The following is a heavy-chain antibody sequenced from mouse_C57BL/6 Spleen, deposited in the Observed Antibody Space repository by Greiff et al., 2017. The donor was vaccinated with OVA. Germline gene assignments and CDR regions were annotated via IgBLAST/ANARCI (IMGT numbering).Heavy chain of an antibody. V-gene: IGHV1-9*01. CDR1: GYTFTGYW. CDR2: ILPGSGST. Sequence: VQLQQSGAELLKPGASVKLSCKATGYTFTGYWIEWVKQRPGHGLEWIGEILPGSGSTNYNEKFKGKATFTADTSSNTAYMQLSSLTTEDSAIYYCASRDQANWDEYFDVWGTGTTVTVSS. J-gene: IGHJ1*03. CDR3: ASRDQANWDEYFDV. D-gene: IGHD4-1*02.